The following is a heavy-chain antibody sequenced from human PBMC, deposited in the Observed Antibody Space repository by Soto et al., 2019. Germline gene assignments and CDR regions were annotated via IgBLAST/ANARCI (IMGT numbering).Heavy chain of an antibody. CDR3: ARGGDLGFGEYSPARQGMAV. D-gene: IGHD3-16*01. V-gene: IGHV4-31*03. Sequence: SETLSLTCTVSGGSISSGGYYWSWIRQHPGKGLEWIGYIYYSGSTYYNPSLKSRVTISVDTSKNQFSLKLSSVTAADTAVYYGARGGDLGFGEYSPARQGMAVWGKGTTVPVSS. J-gene: IGHJ6*04. CDR1: GGSISSGGYY. CDR2: IYYSGST.